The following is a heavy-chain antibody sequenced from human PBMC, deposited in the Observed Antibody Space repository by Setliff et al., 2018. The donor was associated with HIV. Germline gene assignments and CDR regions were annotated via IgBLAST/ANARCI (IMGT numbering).Heavy chain of an antibody. D-gene: IGHD2-15*01. J-gene: IGHJ3*02. CDR3: ARGGCSGGSCYSGAFEI. Sequence: SETLSLTCTVSGGSISSGDYYWTWIRQPPGKGLEWIGYIYYSGNTYSNPSLKSRITISIDTSKNQFPLRLNSVTAADTAVYYCARGGCSGGSCYSGAFEIWGQGTMVTVSS. V-gene: IGHV4-30-4*08. CDR2: IYYSGNT. CDR1: GGSISSGDYY.